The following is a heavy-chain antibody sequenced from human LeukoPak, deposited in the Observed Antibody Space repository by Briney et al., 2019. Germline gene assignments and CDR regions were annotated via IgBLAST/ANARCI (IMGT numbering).Heavy chain of an antibody. D-gene: IGHD3-3*01. J-gene: IGHJ4*02. V-gene: IGHV4-38-2*02. CDR3: ARESSSDFWSGWTSDY. Sequence: SETLSLTCTVSGYSISSGYYWGWIRQPPGQGLEWIGSIYHSGSTYYNPSLKSRVTISVDTSKNQFSLKLSSVTAADTAVYYCARESSSDFWSGWTSDYWGQGTLVTVSS. CDR1: GYSISSGYY. CDR2: IYHSGST.